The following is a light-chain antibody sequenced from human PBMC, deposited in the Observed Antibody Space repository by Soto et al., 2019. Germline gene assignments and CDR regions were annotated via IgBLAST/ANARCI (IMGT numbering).Light chain of an antibody. CDR2: NVG. Sequence: QSVLTQPASVSGSPGQSITISCTGTSSDVGSYNYVSWYQQHPGKDPKAMIYNVGNRDSGVSSRCTGSKSGNTAFLTISGLQAEDEADYYCCSHTTSNTVVFGGGTKLTVL. CDR3: CSHTTSNTVV. V-gene: IGLV2-14*03. J-gene: IGLJ2*01. CDR1: SSDVGSYNY.